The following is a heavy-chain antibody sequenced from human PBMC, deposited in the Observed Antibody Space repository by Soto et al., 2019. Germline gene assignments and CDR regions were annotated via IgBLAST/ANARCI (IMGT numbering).Heavy chain of an antibody. CDR1: GGSLSGYY. CDR3: ARGHSAFDI. J-gene: IGHJ3*02. V-gene: IGHV4-34*01. Sequence: SETLSLTCAVYGGSLSGYYWSWIRQPPGKGLEWIGEINHSGSTNYNPSLKSRVTISVDTSKNQFSLKLSSVTAADTAVYYCARGHSAFDIWGQGTMVTVS. CDR2: INHSGST.